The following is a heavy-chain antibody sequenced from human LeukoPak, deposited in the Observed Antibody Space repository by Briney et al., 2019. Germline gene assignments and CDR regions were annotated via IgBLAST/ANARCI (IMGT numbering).Heavy chain of an antibody. CDR1: EGTFSSYA. V-gene: IGHV1-69*13. CDR2: IIPIFGTA. D-gene: IGHD3-22*01. J-gene: IGHJ4*02. Sequence: SVKVSCKASEGTFSSYAISRVRQAPGQGLEWMGGIIPIFGTANYAQKFQGRVTITADESTSTAYMELSSLRSEDTAVYYCARQYYYDSSGYYYLVDYWGQGTLVTVSS. CDR3: ARQYYYDSSGYYYLVDY.